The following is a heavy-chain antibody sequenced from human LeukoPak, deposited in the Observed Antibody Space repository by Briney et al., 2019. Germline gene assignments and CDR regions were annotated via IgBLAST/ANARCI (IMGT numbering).Heavy chain of an antibody. CDR3: ARDQPPLGYYDSSGYYGFDY. D-gene: IGHD3-22*01. CDR2: IYYSGST. V-gene: IGHV4-30-4*08. Sequence: TSQTLSLTCTVSGGSISSGDYYWSWIRQPPGKGLEWIGYIYYSGSTYYNPSLKSRVTISVDTSKNQFSLKLSSVTAADTAVYYCARDQPPLGYYDSSGYYGFDYWGQGTLVTVSS. J-gene: IGHJ4*02. CDR1: GGSISSGDYY.